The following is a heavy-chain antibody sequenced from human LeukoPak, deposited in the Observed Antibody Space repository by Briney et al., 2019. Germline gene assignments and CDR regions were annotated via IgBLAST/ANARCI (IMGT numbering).Heavy chain of an antibody. CDR2: VNHSGST. J-gene: IGHJ3*01. CDR1: GGSFSGYY. V-gene: IGHV4-34*01. Sequence: SETLSLTCAVYGGSFSGYYWSWIRQPPGKGLEWIGEVNHSGSTNYNPSLKSRVTISVDTSRNQFSPKLSSVTAADTAVYYCARSRSGYSYDHAAFEVWGQGTMVTVSS. CDR3: ARSRSGYSYDHAAFEV. D-gene: IGHD5-18*01.